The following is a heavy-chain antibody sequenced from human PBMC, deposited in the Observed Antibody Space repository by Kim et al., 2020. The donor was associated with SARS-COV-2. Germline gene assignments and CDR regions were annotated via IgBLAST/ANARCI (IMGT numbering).Heavy chain of an antibody. J-gene: IGHJ6*03. V-gene: IGHV4-34*01. CDR2: VNYSGST. CDR3: AREGSYYYYFYMDV. CDR1: GGSFSGYF. Sequence: SETLSLTCAISGGSFSGYFWSWIRQPPGKGLEWIGEVNYSGSTNYNPSLKNRVTMSVDTSKNQFSLNLTSVTAADTAVYYCAREGSYYYYFYMDVWGKGTTVTVSS.